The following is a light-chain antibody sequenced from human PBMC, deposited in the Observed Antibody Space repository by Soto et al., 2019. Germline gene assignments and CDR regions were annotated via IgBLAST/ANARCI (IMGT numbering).Light chain of an antibody. J-gene: IGLJ2*01. V-gene: IGLV2-8*01. CDR3: CSYAGKGV. Sequence: QSALTQPPSASGSPGQSVTISCTGASSDVGGYNYDSWYQHHPGKAPKLIIYEVSKRPSGVPDRFSASKSGNTASLTVSGLQAEDEADYYCCSYAGKGVFGGGTKLTVL. CDR2: EVS. CDR1: SSDVGGYNY.